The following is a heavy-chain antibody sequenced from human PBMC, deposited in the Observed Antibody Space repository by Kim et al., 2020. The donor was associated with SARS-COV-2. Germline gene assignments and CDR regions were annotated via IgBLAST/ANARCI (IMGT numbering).Heavy chain of an antibody. V-gene: IGHV4-39*02. Sequence: SETLSLTCTVSGGAISTSNDYWGWIRQPPGKGLEWIASIFYRGSTYYNPSLKSRVNISIDTSKNHLSLKLTSGTAADTAVYYCATGGRGWADFVTWGQGTQVTVYS. CDR1: GGAISTSNDY. D-gene: IGHD6-19*01. J-gene: IGHJ5*02. CDR2: IFYRGST. CDR3: ATGGRGWADFVT.